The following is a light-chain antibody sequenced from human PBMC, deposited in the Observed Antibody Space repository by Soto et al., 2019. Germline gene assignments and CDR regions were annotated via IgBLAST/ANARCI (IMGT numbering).Light chain of an antibody. Sequence: DIQMTQSPSTLSGSVGDRVTITCRASQTISSWLAWYQQKPGKAPKLLIYKASTLKSGVPSRFGGGGSGTEFTLTISGLQPDDFATYFCQQYQTYSTFGQGTRLEIK. CDR2: KAS. V-gene: IGKV1-5*03. CDR3: QQYQTYST. CDR1: QTISSW. J-gene: IGKJ5*01.